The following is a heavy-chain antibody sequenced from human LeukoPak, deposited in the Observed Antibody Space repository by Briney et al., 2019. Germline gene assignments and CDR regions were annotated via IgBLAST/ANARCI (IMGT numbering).Heavy chain of an antibody. V-gene: IGHV1-2*02. CDR1: GYTFTYYY. D-gene: IGHD4-23*01. Sequence: ASVKVSCKASGYTFTYYYMHWVRQAPGQGPEWMGWINPDSGGTNSAQKFQGRVTVTRDTSISTVYMELSGLRSDDTAVYYCARRRTVINEDPLGFDYWGQGTLVTVSS. CDR3: ARRRTVINEDPLGFDY. J-gene: IGHJ4*02. CDR2: INPDSGGT.